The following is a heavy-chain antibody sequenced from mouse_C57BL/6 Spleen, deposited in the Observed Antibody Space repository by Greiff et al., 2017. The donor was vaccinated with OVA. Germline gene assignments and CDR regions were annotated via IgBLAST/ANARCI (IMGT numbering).Heavy chain of an antibody. J-gene: IGHJ2*01. V-gene: IGHV5-6*01. CDR1: GFTFSSYG. Sequence: EVKLMESGGDLVKPGGSLKLSCAASGFTFSSYGMSWVRQTPDKRLEWVATISSGGSYTYYPDSVKGRFTISRDNAKNTLYLQMSSLKSEDTAMYYCARGDYHFDYWGQGTTLTVSS. CDR2: ISSGGSYT. CDR3: ARGDYHFDY. D-gene: IGHD2-4*01.